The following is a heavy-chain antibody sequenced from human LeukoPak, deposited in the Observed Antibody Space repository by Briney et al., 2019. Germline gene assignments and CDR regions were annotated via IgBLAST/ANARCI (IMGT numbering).Heavy chain of an antibody. V-gene: IGHV3-23*01. D-gene: IGHD3-10*01. Sequence: PGGSLRLSCAASGFTFSSYAMSWVRQAPGQGLEWVSAISGSGGSTYYADSVKGRFTISRDNSKNTLYLQMNSLRAEDTAVYYCAKDLRGSEYLYYFDYWGQGTLVTVSS. CDR1: GFTFSSYA. J-gene: IGHJ4*02. CDR2: ISGSGGST. CDR3: AKDLRGSEYLYYFDY.